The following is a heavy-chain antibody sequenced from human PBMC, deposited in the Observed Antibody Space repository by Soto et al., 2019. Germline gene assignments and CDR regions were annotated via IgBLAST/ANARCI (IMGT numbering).Heavy chain of an antibody. CDR3: ARDLAAAGPFGY. D-gene: IGHD6-13*01. Sequence: QVQLVQSGAEVKKPGASVKVSCKTSGYTFTSYAISWVRQAPGQGREWMGWISAYNGNTHYAQKLQGRVTMTTDTSRSTHYMELRCLRSNDTAVYYCARDLAAAGPFGYWGQGTLVTVSS. CDR1: GYTFTSYA. CDR2: ISAYNGNT. V-gene: IGHV1-18*01. J-gene: IGHJ4*02.